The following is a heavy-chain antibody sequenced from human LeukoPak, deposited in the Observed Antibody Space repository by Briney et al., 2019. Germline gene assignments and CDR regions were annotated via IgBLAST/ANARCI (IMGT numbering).Heavy chain of an antibody. D-gene: IGHD3-22*01. J-gene: IGHJ5*02. V-gene: IGHV1-46*01. CDR3: ARNYYDSSGYYTPIGVWFDP. CDR2: INPSGGST. Sequence: EASVKVSCKAFGYTFTSNYMHWVRQAPGQGLEWMGIINPSGGSTSYAQKFQGRVTMTRDTSISTAYMELSRLRSDDTAVYYCARNYYDSSGYYTPIGVWFDPWGQGTLVTVSS. CDR1: GYTFTSNY.